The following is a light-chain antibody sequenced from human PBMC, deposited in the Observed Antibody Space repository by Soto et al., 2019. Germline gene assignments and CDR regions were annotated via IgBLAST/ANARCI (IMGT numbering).Light chain of an antibody. V-gene: IGKV3-20*01. CDR3: QQYGSSSYT. CDR2: GAS. J-gene: IGKJ2*01. CDR1: QSVSSSY. Sequence: EIVLTQSPGTLSLSPGERATLSCRASQSVSSSYLAWYQQKPGQAPRLLIYGASSRATGIPDRFSCSGSGTDFTLNISRLEPEDFAVYYCQQYGSSSYTFSQGTKLVSK.